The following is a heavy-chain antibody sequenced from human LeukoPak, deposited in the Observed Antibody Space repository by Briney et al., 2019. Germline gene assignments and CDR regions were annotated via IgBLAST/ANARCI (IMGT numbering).Heavy chain of an antibody. D-gene: IGHD6-6*01. Sequence: PGGSLRLSCAASGFNFGSHWMSWVRQAPGKGLEWVANIKQDGSEKYYVDSVKGRFTISRDNAKNSLYLQMNSLRAEDTAVYYCARDWLAARTYYFDYWGQGTLVIVSS. CDR2: IKQDGSEK. CDR3: ARDWLAARTYYFDY. V-gene: IGHV3-7*01. J-gene: IGHJ4*02. CDR1: GFNFGSHW.